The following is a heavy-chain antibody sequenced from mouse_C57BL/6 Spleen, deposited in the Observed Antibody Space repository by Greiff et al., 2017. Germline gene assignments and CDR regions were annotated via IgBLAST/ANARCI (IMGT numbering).Heavy chain of an antibody. D-gene: IGHD1-1*01. Sequence: EVKLMESGPELVKPGASVKISCKASGYSFTDYYMNWVKQSNGQSLEWIGVINPNYGTTSYNQKFKGKATLTVDQSSSTAYMQLNSLTSEDSAVYYCARYYGNAMDYWGQGTSVTVSS. CDR2: INPNYGTT. CDR1: GYSFTDYY. CDR3: ARYYGNAMDY. V-gene: IGHV1-39*01. J-gene: IGHJ4*01.